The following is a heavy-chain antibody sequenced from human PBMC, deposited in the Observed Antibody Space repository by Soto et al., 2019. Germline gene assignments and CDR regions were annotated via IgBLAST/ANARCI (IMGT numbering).Heavy chain of an antibody. V-gene: IGHV3-73*02. CDR2: IRSKVNTYAT. CDR1: GFTFSDSA. CDR3: TRRRDWTAMDPLEY. J-gene: IGHJ4*02. D-gene: IGHD5-18*01. Sequence: EVQLVESGGGLVQPGGSLKLSCVASGFTFSDSAMHWVRQASGKGLEWVGRIRSKVNTYATAYAASVKGRFTISRDDSMNTAYLQMNSLKTEDTAVYYCTRRRDWTAMDPLEYWGQGTLVTVSS.